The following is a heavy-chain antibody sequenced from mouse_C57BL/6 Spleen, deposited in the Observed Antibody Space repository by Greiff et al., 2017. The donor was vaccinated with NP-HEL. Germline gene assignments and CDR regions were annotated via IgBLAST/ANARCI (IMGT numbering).Heavy chain of an antibody. D-gene: IGHD2-4*01. J-gene: IGHJ2*01. Sequence: VQLQESGAELVRPGTSVKVSCKASGYAFTNYLIEWVKQRPGQGLEWIGVINPGSGGTNYNEKFKGKATLTADKSSSTAYMQLSSLTSEDSAVYFCARSDYDGYYFDYWGQGTTLTVSS. CDR2: INPGSGGT. CDR3: ARSDYDGYYFDY. CDR1: GYAFTNYL. V-gene: IGHV1-54*01.